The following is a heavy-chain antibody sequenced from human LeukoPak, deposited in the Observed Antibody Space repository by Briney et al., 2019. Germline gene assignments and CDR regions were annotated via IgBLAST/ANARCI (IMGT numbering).Heavy chain of an antibody. Sequence: GGSLRLSCAASGFTFSSYAMSWVRQAPGKGLEWVSAISGSGGSTYYADSVKGRFTISRDNSKNTLYLQMNSLRAEDTGVYYCAKDRSYGYGGDYWGQGTLVSVSS. CDR2: ISGSGGST. J-gene: IGHJ4*02. CDR1: GFTFSSYA. D-gene: IGHD5-18*01. CDR3: AKDRSYGYGGDY. V-gene: IGHV3-23*01.